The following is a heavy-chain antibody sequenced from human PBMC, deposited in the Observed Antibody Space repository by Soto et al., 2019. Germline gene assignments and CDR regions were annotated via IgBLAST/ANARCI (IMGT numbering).Heavy chain of an antibody. D-gene: IGHD5-18*01. CDR2: IYTSGST. V-gene: IGHV4-4*07. CDR3: ARVGYSYGYFDY. J-gene: IGHJ4*02. CDR1: GYSISSGYY. Sequence: SETLSLTCTVSGYSISSGYYWSWIRQPAGKGLEWIGRIYTSGSTNYNPSLKSRVTMSVDTSKNQFSLKLSSVTAADTAVYYCARVGYSYGYFDYWGQGTLVTVSS.